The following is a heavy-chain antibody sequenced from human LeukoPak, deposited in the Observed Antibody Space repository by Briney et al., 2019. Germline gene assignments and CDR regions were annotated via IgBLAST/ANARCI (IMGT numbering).Heavy chain of an antibody. J-gene: IGHJ3*02. CDR2: INPNSGGT. D-gene: IGHD1-26*01. CDR3: ARWEELLFTANYDAFDI. V-gene: IGHV1-2*02. Sequence: ASVKVSCKASGYTFTGYYMHWVRQAPGQGLEWMGWINPNSGGTNYAQKFQGRVTMTRDTSISTAYMALSRLRSDDTAVYYCARWEELLFTANYDAFDIWGQGTMVTVSS. CDR1: GYTFTGYY.